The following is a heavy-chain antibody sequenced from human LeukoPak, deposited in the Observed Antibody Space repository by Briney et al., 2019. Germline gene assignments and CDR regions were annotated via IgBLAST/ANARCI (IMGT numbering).Heavy chain of an antibody. CDR2: IKQDGSEK. CDR1: GFTFSSNW. CDR3: ARDGRPLDY. J-gene: IGHJ4*02. V-gene: IGHV3-7*01. D-gene: IGHD1-26*01. Sequence: GGSLRLSCAASGFTFSSNWMSWVRQAPGKGLEWVANIKQDGSEKYYVDSVKGRFTIPRDNAKNSLFLQMNSLRAEDTAVYYCARDGRPLDYWGQGNLFSVSS.